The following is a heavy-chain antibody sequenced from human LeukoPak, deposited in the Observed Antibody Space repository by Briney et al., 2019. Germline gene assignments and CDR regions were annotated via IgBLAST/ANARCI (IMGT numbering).Heavy chain of an antibody. D-gene: IGHD2-21*01. J-gene: IGHJ4*02. CDR1: GFTFSSYA. CDR2: ISGSGDRI. V-gene: IGHV3-23*01. CDR3: AKNAHLLVIEEY. Sequence: RGSLRLSCAASGFTFSSYAMTWVRQAPGKGLEWVSGISGSGDRIHYADSVKGRFTISRDNSKNTLYLQMNSLRAEDTAVYYCAKNAHLLVIEEYWGQGTLVTVSS.